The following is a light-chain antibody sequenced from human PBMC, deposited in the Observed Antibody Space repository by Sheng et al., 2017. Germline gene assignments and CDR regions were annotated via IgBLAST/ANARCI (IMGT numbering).Light chain of an antibody. CDR2: AAT. CDR3: QQSSTSPWT. Sequence: DIQMTQSPSSLSASVGDRVTITCRASQSISDYLNWYQQKPGKAPELLIYAATTLQSGVPSRFSGSGSGTDFNFTISSLQPEDFATYSCQQSSTSPWTFGQGTKVEIK. CDR1: QSISDY. J-gene: IGKJ1*01. V-gene: IGKV1-39*01.